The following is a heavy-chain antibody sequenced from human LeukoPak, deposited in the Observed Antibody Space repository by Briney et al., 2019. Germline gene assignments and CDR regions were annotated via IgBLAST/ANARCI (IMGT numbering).Heavy chain of an antibody. CDR1: GGSISSRTSY. CDR3: ARRGLGIGNAFDI. CDR2: IYYSGST. D-gene: IGHD1-26*01. Sequence: SETLSLTCTVSGGSISSRTSYWGWIRQPPGKGLEWIGSIYYSGSTYYNPSLKSRVTISVDTSKNQFSLKLSSVTAADTAVYYCARRGLGIGNAFDIWGQGTMVTASS. V-gene: IGHV4-39*01. J-gene: IGHJ3*02.